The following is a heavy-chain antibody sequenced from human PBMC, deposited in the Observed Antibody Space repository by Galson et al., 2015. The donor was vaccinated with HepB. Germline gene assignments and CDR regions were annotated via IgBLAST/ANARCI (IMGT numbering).Heavy chain of an antibody. CDR1: GYTFTSYG. D-gene: IGHD3-10*01. CDR3: ALYYYGSGSYYNYDY. Sequence: SVKVSCKASGYTFTSYGISWVRQAPGQGLEWMGWISAYNGNTNYAQKLQGRVTMTTDTSTSTAYMELRSLRSDDTAVYCCALYYYGSGSYYNYDYWGQGTLVTVSS. J-gene: IGHJ4*02. V-gene: IGHV1-18*01. CDR2: ISAYNGNT.